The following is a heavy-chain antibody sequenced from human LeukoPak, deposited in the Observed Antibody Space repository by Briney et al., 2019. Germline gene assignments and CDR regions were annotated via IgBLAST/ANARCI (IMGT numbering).Heavy chain of an antibody. J-gene: IGHJ4*02. CDR2: IDHSGDT. CDR3: TTYYNILTGYTFDS. CDR1: GGSIIRSNW. Sequence: SGTLSLTCVVSGGSIIRSNWWSWVRQSSDKGLKWIGEIDHSGDTNYKWSLRNRVTMSVDRSKNQFSLKLTSVTAADTAVYYCTTYYNILTGYTFDSWGPGTLVTVFS. D-gene: IGHD3-9*01. V-gene: IGHV4-4*02.